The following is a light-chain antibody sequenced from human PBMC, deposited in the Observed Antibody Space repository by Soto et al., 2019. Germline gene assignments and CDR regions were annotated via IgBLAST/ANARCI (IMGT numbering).Light chain of an antibody. CDR1: QSIKSY. J-gene: IGKJ2*01. Sequence: DIQMTQSPSSLSASVGDRVTITCRGSQSIKSYLNWYQQKPGKAPKLLISGASSLQSGVPSRFSGSGSGTDFSLTISSLQPEDFATYYCQQSYNAPRTFGQGTKLEIK. CDR3: QQSYNAPRT. CDR2: GAS. V-gene: IGKV1-39*01.